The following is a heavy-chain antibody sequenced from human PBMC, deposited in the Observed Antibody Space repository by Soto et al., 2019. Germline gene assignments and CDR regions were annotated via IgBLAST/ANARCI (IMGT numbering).Heavy chain of an antibody. CDR1: GGSISSGGYS. Sequence: QLQLQESGSGLVKPSQTLSLTCAVSGGSISSGGYSWSWIRQPPGKGLEWIGYIYHSGSTYYNPSLTSRVTISVDRXXNQFSLKLSSVTAADTAVYYCARAHYGDYGYGMDVWGQGTTVTVSS. V-gene: IGHV4-30-2*01. J-gene: IGHJ6*02. CDR3: ARAHYGDYGYGMDV. D-gene: IGHD4-17*01. CDR2: IYHSGST.